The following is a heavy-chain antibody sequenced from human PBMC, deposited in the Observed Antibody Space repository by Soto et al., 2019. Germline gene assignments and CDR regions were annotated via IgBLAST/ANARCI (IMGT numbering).Heavy chain of an antibody. V-gene: IGHV1-24*01. CDR2: FDPEDGET. CDR1: GYTLTELS. D-gene: IGHD1-26*01. CDR3: ATKPNRNAGGGTRLFGP. J-gene: IGHJ5*02. Sequence: GASVKVSCKVSGYTLTELSMHWVRQAPGKGLEWMGGFDPEDGETIYAQKFQGRVTMTEDTSTDTAYMELSSLRSEDTAVYYCATKPNRNAGGGTRLFGPWGQGTLVTVSS.